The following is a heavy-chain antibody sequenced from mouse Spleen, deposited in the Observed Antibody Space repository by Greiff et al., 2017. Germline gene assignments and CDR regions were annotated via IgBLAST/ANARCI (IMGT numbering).Heavy chain of an antibody. CDR3: ARNYGSSYCWYFDV. V-gene: IGHV1-59*01. D-gene: IGHD1-1*01. CDR1: GYTFTSYW. J-gene: IGHJ1*01. Sequence: QVQLQQPGAELVRPGTSVKLSCKASGYTFTSYWMHWVKQRPGQGLEWIGVIDPSDSYTNYNQKFKGKATLTVDTSSSTAYMQLSSLTSEDSAVYYCARNYGSSYCWYFDVWGAGTTVTVSS. CDR2: IDPSDSYT.